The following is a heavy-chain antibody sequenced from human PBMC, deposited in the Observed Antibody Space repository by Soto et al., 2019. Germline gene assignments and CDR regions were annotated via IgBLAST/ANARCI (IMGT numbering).Heavy chain of an antibody. CDR2: ISAYNGNT. Sequence: QVQLLQSGAEVKKPGASVKVSCKASGYTFSNYDISWVRQAPGQGLEWMGWISAYNGNTNYAQKVQGRVTMTTDTSTSTAYRDLRSLRSDDTAVYYCAREQPGREPDYWGKGPLVTVSS. CDR1: GYTFSNYD. V-gene: IGHV1-18*01. CDR3: AREQPGREPDY. J-gene: IGHJ4*02. D-gene: IGHD1-1*01.